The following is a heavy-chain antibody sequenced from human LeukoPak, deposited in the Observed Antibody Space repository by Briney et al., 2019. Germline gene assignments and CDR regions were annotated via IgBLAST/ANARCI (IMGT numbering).Heavy chain of an antibody. CDR1: GGSISSYY. J-gene: IGHJ5*02. D-gene: IGHD2-21*02. CDR3: ARVHRPSYCGVDCYSGWFDP. CDR2: IYYSGST. V-gene: IGHV4-59*01. Sequence: KPSETLSLTCTVSGGSISSYYWSWIRQPPGKGLEWVGYIYYSGSTNYNPSLKSRVTISVDTSKNQCSLKLSSVTAADTAVYYCARVHRPSYCGVDCYSGWFDPWGQGTLVTVSS.